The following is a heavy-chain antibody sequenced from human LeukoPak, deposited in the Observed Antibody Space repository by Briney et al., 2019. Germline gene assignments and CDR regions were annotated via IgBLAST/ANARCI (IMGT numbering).Heavy chain of an antibody. CDR2: IIPIFGTA. V-gene: IGHV1-69*05. CDR3: ASTYCTNGVRYAGPFDY. J-gene: IGHJ4*02. Sequence: GASVKVSCKASGGTFSSYAISWVRQAPGQGLEWMGGIIPIFGTANYAQKFQGRVTITTDESTSTAYMELSSLRSEDTAVYYCASTYCTNGVRYAGPFDYWGQGTLVTVSS. D-gene: IGHD2-8*01. CDR1: GGTFSSYA.